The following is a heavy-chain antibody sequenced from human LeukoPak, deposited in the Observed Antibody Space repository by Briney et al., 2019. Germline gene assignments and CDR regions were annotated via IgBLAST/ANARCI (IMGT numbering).Heavy chain of an antibody. CDR2: ISRSGSTI. V-gene: IGHV3-48*03. D-gene: IGHD2-21*02. CDR3: TFSSYGDHVGVDAFDI. J-gene: IGHJ3*02. Sequence: GGSLRLACVASGFTFSSYEMNWVRQAPGKGLEWVSYISRSGSTIYYADSVKGRFTISRDNAKNTVYLQMKSLSAEDTALYYCTFSSYGDHVGVDAFDIWGQGTMVTVSS. CDR1: GFTFSSYE.